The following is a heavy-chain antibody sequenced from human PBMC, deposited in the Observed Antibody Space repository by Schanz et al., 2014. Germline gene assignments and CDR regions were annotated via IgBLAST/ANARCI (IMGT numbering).Heavy chain of an antibody. V-gene: IGHV1-18*01. J-gene: IGHJ4*02. D-gene: IGHD6-13*01. CDR3: ARDGEAAAGCDY. CDR2: ISVYHGHT. CDR1: GYTFNNHG. Sequence: QGQLVQSGAEVKKPGASATVSCKASGYTFNNHGISWVRQAPGQGLEWMGWISVYHGHTNYAEKVHGRVTMTTDTSTSTAYMELSSLRSEDTAVYYCARDGEAAAGCDYWGQGTLVTVSS.